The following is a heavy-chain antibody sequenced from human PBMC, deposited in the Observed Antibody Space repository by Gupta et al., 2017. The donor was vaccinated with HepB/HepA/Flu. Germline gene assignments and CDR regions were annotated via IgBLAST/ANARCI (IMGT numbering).Heavy chain of an antibody. CDR2: IYYSGST. CDR3: ARYPVNSRSGLYCSGGSCGMDV. D-gene: IGHD2-15*01. V-gene: IGHV4-31*03. CDR1: GGSISSGGYY. J-gene: IGHJ6*02. Sequence: QVQLQESGPGLVKPSQTLSLTCTVSGGSISSGGYYWSWIRQHPGKGLEWIGYIYYSGSTYYNPSLKSRVTISVDTSKNQFSLKLSSVTAADTAVYYCARYPVNSRSGLYCSGGSCGMDVWGQGTTVTVSS.